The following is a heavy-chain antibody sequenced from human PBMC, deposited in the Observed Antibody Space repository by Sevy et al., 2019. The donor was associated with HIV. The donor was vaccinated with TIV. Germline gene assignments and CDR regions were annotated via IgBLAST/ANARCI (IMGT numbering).Heavy chain of an antibody. V-gene: IGHV3-53*01. Sequence: GGSLRLSCAASGFTVGSNYMSWVRQAPGKGLEWVSIIYSGVTRSYADSVKGRLTISRDNSKNTRYLQMNSLRAEDTAVYYCARVSVYYYDSSGDYTTGNAFDIWGQGTMVTVSS. CDR1: GFTVGSNY. CDR2: IYSGVTR. J-gene: IGHJ3*02. CDR3: ARVSVYYYDSSGDYTTGNAFDI. D-gene: IGHD3-22*01.